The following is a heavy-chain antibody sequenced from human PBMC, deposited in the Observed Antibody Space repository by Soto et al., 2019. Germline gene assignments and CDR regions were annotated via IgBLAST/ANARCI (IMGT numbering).Heavy chain of an antibody. D-gene: IGHD3-22*01. Sequence: QVQLVESGGGVVQPGRSLRLSCAASGFTFSSYGMHWVRQAPGKGLEWVAIISYDGSNKYYADSVKGRFTISRDNSKKTLYLQMNSLRAEDTAVYYCAKDYAPLMPYYYDSSGYADYWGQGTLVTVSS. V-gene: IGHV3-30*18. J-gene: IGHJ4*02. CDR1: GFTFSSYG. CDR3: AKDYAPLMPYYYDSSGYADY. CDR2: ISYDGSNK.